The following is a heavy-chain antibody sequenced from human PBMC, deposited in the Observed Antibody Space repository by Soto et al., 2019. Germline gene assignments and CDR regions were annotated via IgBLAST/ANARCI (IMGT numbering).Heavy chain of an antibody. D-gene: IGHD3-10*01. Sequence: QVLLPQWGAVLLKPSETLSLPCAVYGGSLRGNSWTWIRQPPGKGLERIGNINHSGSTIYNPSLKSPLTISVGTSNNQVCLELSAVTAADTAVDYCARARSDYYGSENSYNGGFYYFDHGGQGTLATCSS. V-gene: IGHV4-34*01. J-gene: IGHJ4*02. CDR1: GGSLRGNS. CDR3: ARARSDYYGSENSYNGGFYYFDH. CDR2: INHSGST.